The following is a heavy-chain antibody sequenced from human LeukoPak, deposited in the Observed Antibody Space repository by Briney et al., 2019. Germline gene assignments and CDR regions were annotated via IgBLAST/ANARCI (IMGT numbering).Heavy chain of an antibody. CDR2: ISYDGSNK. Sequence: GGSLRLSCAASGLTFSSYAMHWVRQAPGKGLEWVAVISYDGSNKYYADSVKGRFTISRDNSKNTLYLQMNSLRAEDTAVYYCARDLDYYGSGRTPDYWGQGTLVTVSS. V-gene: IGHV3-30-3*01. J-gene: IGHJ4*02. D-gene: IGHD3-10*01. CDR1: GLTFSSYA. CDR3: ARDLDYYGSGRTPDY.